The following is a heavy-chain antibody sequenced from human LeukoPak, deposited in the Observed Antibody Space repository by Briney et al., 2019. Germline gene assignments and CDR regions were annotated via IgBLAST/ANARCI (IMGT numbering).Heavy chain of an antibody. D-gene: IGHD5-12*01. CDR1: GFTFSSYA. CDR2: ISGSGGST. Sequence: GGSLRLSCAASGFTFSSYAMSWVRQAPGKGLEWVSAISGSGGSTYYADSVKGRLTISRDNSKNTLYLQMNSLRAEDTAVYYCAKDPSRRVATISTRLDYWGQGTLVTVSS. J-gene: IGHJ4*02. CDR3: AKDPSRRVATISTRLDY. V-gene: IGHV3-23*01.